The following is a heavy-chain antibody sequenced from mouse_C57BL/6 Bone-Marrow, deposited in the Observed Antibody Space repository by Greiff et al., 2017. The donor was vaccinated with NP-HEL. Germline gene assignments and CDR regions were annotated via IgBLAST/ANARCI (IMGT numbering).Heavy chain of an antibody. CDR3: AREGYDYEAMDY. D-gene: IGHD2-10*02. V-gene: IGHV1-4*01. CDR1: GYTFTSYT. J-gene: IGHJ4*01. Sequence: QVQLQQSGAELARPGASVKMSCKASGYTFTSYTMHWVKQRPGQGLEWIGYINPSSGYTKYNQKFKDKATLTADKSSSTAYMQLSSLTSEDSAVYYCAREGYDYEAMDYWGQGTSVTVSS. CDR2: INPSSGYT.